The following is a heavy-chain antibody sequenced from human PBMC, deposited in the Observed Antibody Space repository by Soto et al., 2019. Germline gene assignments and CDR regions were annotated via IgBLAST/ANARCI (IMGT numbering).Heavy chain of an antibody. D-gene: IGHD3-9*01. J-gene: IGHJ6*03. CDR2: ISSSSSYI. CDR1: GFTFSSYS. CDR3: AREGFDILTGYDAYYYYYMDV. V-gene: IGHV3-21*01. Sequence: EVQLVESGGGLVKPGGSLRLSCAASGFTFSSYSMNWVRQAPGKGLEWVSSISSSSSYIYYADSVKGRFTISRDNAKNSLYLQMNSLRAEDTAVYYCAREGFDILTGYDAYYYYYMDVWGKGTTVTVSS.